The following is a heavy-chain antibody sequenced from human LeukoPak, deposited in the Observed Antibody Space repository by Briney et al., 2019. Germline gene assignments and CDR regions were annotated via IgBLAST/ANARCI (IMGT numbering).Heavy chain of an antibody. CDR3: AKQSYARSLGE. CDR1: GFPFSDFS. D-gene: IGHD2-8*01. Sequence: EGSLRLSCAASGFPFSDFSMSWVRQAPGKGLEWISTTNSGGTSTYYAESVKGRFTISRDNSKDTLYLQMSSLRVEDTAVYYCAKQSYARSLGEGGPGTLVSVSS. V-gene: IGHV3-23*01. CDR2: TNSGGTST. J-gene: IGHJ4*02.